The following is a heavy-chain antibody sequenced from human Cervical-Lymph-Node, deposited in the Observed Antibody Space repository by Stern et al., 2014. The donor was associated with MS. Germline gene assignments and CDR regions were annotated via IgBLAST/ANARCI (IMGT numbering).Heavy chain of an antibody. CDR2: IYWDDDK. CDR1: GFSLSTSGVG. J-gene: IGHJ4*02. D-gene: IGHD3-22*01. V-gene: IGHV2-5*02. Sequence: QITLKESGPTLVKPTQTLTLTCSFSGFSLSTSGVGVGWIRQPPGKALEWLEIIYWDDDKRYSPSLKSRLTITKDTSRNQVVLTVTNMDPVDTATYFCAHVPLVLSGYASRFDYWGQGTLVSVSS. CDR3: AHVPLVLSGYASRFDY.